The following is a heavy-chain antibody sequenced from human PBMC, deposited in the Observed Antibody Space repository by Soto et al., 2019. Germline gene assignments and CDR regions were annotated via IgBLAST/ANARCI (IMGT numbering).Heavy chain of an antibody. J-gene: IGHJ3*02. V-gene: IGHV1-3*01. Sequence: GASVKVSCKASGYTFTSYARHWVRQAPGQRLEWMGWINAGNGNTKYSQKFQGRVTITRDTSASTAYMELSSLRSEDTAVYYCARTKWLAYAFDIWGQGTMVTVS. CDR1: GYTFTSYA. CDR3: ARTKWLAYAFDI. CDR2: INAGNGNT. D-gene: IGHD6-19*01.